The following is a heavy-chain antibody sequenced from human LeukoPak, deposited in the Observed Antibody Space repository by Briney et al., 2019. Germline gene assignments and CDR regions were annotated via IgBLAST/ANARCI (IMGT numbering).Heavy chain of an antibody. CDR1: GFTVSSNY. D-gene: IGHD3-22*01. J-gene: IGHJ4*02. CDR3: ARASDYGSGGYYIGGTFDY. V-gene: IGHV3-53*01. Sequence: GGSLRLSCAASGFTVSSNYMSWIGQAPGKGLEWVSLIYSGGYTYYADSVKGRFTISRDNSKNTLYLQMNSLRAEDTAVYYCARASDYGSGGYYIGGTFDYWGQGTLVTVSS. CDR2: IYSGGYT.